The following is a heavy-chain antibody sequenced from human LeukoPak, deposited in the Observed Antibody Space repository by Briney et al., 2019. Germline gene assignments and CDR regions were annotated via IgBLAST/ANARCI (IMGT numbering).Heavy chain of an antibody. D-gene: IGHD2-15*01. J-gene: IGHJ5*02. CDR3: ARGTVGYCSGGSCQGWFDP. V-gene: IGHV4-59*01. CDR1: GGSISPYY. CDR2: VSYRGHT. Sequence: SETLSLTCSVSGGSISPYYWSWIRQPPGKGLEWIGYVSYRGHTNYNPSLESRVTISLDTSKNQFSVKLNSVTAADTGVYYCARGTVGYCSGGSCQGWFDPWGQGTLVTVSS.